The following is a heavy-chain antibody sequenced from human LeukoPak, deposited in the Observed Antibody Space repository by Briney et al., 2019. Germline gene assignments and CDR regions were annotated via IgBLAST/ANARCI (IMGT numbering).Heavy chain of an antibody. CDR1: GGSISSGSYY. Sequence: SETLSLTCTVSGGSISSGSYYWSWIRQPAGKGLEWIGRIYTSGSTNYNPSLKSRVTISVDTSKNQFSLKLSSVTAADTAVYYCARQSVVVPAAIEVWGQGTLVTVSS. V-gene: IGHV4-61*02. CDR3: ARQSVVVPAAIEV. D-gene: IGHD2-2*02. J-gene: IGHJ4*02. CDR2: IYTSGST.